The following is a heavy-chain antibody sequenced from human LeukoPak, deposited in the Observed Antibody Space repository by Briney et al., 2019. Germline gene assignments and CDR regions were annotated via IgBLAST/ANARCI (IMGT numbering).Heavy chain of an antibody. D-gene: IGHD4-17*01. CDR3: AREKATVTTSGAFDI. Sequence: GASVKVSCKASGGTFSSYAISWVRQAPGQGLEWMGGIIPIFGTANYAQKFQGRVTITADESTSTAHMELSSLRSEDTAVYYCAREKATVTTSGAFDIWGQGTMVTVSS. V-gene: IGHV1-69*13. CDR2: IIPIFGTA. J-gene: IGHJ3*02. CDR1: GGTFSSYA.